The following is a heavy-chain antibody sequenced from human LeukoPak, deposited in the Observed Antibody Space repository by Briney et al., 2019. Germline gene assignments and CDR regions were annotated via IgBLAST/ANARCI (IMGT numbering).Heavy chain of an antibody. CDR1: GFTFSNYA. Sequence: GGSLRLSCAASGFTFSNYAMSWLRQAPGKGLEWVSTIGNSGGSAYYADSVKGRFTIARDDPENTLFLQMNSLRAEDTAVYYCAKATGYLLWGQGTLVTVSS. J-gene: IGHJ4*02. D-gene: IGHD1-14*01. CDR3: AKATGYLL. CDR2: IGNSGGSA. V-gene: IGHV3-23*01.